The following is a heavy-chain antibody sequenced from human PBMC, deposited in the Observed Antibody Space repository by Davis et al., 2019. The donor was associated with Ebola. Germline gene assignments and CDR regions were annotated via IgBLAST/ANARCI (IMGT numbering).Heavy chain of an antibody. J-gene: IGHJ4*02. CDR3: ARGKSEVGATGFDY. D-gene: IGHD1-26*01. CDR1: GYTITSYG. Sequence: ASLLVFCKASGYTITSYGISWVRQPPGQGLEWMGWISAYNGNTNYAQKLQGRVTMTTDTSTSTAYLELRSLRSDDTAVYYCARGKSEVGATGFDYWGQGTLVTVSS. CDR2: ISAYNGNT. V-gene: IGHV1-18*01.